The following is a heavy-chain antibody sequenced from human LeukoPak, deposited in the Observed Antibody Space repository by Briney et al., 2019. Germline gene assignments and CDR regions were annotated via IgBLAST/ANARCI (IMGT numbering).Heavy chain of an antibody. J-gene: IGHJ4*02. CDR2: VKSKAGGGTR. CDR3: TADLPGMSSEYFDY. D-gene: IGHD1-14*01. Sequence: NPGGSLRLSCAASGFTVTNAWMSWVRQAPGKGLEWVGRVKSKAGGGTRDYAAPVKGRFTVSRDDSKNTLYLQMDSLKTEDTAVYYCTADLPGMSSEYFDYWGQGTLVTVSS. CDR1: GFTVTNAW. V-gene: IGHV3-15*01.